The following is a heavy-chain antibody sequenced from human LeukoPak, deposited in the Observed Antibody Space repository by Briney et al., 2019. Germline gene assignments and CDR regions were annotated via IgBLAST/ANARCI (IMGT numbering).Heavy chain of an antibody. D-gene: IGHD1-26*01. V-gene: IGHV3-23*01. Sequence: GGSLRLSCAASGLTFSSYAMSWVRQAPGSGLEWVSTISGNGVSTHYADSVKCRFTISIYNSQNMLYLQMNSLRAEDTAVYYCAWELPSFDYWGQGTLVTVSS. J-gene: IGHJ4*02. CDR2: ISGNGVST. CDR1: GLTFSSYA. CDR3: AWELPSFDY.